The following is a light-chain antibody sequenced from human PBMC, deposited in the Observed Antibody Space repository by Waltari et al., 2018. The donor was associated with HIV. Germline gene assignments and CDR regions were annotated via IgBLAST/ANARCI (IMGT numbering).Light chain of an antibody. Sequence: IVMTQSPATLSVSPGDRATLSCRASRSVGSNVAWYQQRPGQAPRVLIYGAFSRATGIPARFSGVGSGTEFTLTISSLQSEDFAVYYCQQYNDWPRTFGQGTKVEIK. CDR3: QQYNDWPRT. J-gene: IGKJ2*01. CDR2: GAF. CDR1: RSVGSN. V-gene: IGKV3-15*01.